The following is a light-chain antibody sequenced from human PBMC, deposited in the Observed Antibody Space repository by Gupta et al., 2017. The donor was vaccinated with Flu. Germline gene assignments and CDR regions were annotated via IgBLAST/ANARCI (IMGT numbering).Light chain of an antibody. V-gene: IGKV3-20*01. J-gene: IGKJ3*01. CDR3: QQYGSSHSFT. CDR1: QSVSSSY. Sequence: EIVLTQSPGTLSLSPGERATLSCGASQSVSSSYLAWYQQKPGQAPRLLIYGASSRATGIPDRFSGSGSGTDFTLTISRLEPEDFAVYYCQQYGSSHSFTFGPGTKVDIK. CDR2: GAS.